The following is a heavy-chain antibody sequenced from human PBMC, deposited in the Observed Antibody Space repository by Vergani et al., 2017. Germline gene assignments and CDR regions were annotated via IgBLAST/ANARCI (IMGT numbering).Heavy chain of an antibody. D-gene: IGHD4-11*01. CDR1: GGSFSGYY. CDR2: INHSGST. V-gene: IGHV4-34*01. J-gene: IGHJ5*02. Sequence: QVQLQQWGAGLLKPSETLSLTCAVYGGSFSGYYWSWIRQPPGKGLEWIGEINHSGSTNYNPSLKSRVTISVDTSKNQFSLKLSSVTAADTAVYYCAEEYSNYVGPWGQGTLVTVSS. CDR3: AEEYSNYVGP.